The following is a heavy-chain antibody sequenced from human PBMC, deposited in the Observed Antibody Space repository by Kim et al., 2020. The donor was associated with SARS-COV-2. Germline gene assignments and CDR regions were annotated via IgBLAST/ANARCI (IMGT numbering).Heavy chain of an antibody. Sequence: SETLSLTCAVSGGSISSSNWWSWVRQPPGKGLEWIGEIYHSGSTNYNPSLKSRVTISVDKSKNQFSLKLSSVTAADTAVYYCASHYGDQTLGAFDIWGQGTMVTVSS. V-gene: IGHV4-4*02. D-gene: IGHD4-17*01. CDR2: IYHSGST. CDR1: GGSISSSNW. CDR3: ASHYGDQTLGAFDI. J-gene: IGHJ3*02.